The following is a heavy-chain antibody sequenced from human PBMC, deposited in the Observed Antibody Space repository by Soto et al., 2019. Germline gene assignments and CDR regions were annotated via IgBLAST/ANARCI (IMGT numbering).Heavy chain of an antibody. Sequence: GESLKISCKGSGYSFTSYWIGWVRQMPGKGLEWMGIIYPVDSDTRYSPSFQGQVTISADKSISTAYLQWSSLKASDTAMYYCARHAVRSSSWSDAFDIWGQGTMVTVS. CDR1: GYSFTSYW. CDR3: ARHAVRSSSWSDAFDI. CDR2: IYPVDSDT. D-gene: IGHD6-13*01. J-gene: IGHJ3*02. V-gene: IGHV5-51*01.